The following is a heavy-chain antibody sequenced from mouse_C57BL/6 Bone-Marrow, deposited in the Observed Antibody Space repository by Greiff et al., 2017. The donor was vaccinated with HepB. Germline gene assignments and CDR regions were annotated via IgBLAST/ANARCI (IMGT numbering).Heavy chain of an antibody. CDR1: GYSITSGYY. CDR2: ISYDGSN. D-gene: IGHD1-1*01. J-gene: IGHJ4*01. V-gene: IGHV3-6*01. CDR3: AREGSSFYYYAMDY. Sequence: EVKLQESGPGLVKPSQSLSLTCSVTGYSITSGYYWNWIRQFPGKKLEWMGYISYDGSNNYNPSLKNRISITRDTSKNQFFLKLNSVTTEDTATYYCAREGSSFYYYAMDYWGQGTSVTVSS.